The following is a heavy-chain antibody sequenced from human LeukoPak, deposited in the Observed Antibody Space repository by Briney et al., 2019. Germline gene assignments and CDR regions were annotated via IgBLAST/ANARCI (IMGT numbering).Heavy chain of an antibody. CDR2: IWYDGSNK. CDR1: GFTFSSYG. J-gene: IGHJ4*02. V-gene: IGHV3-33*06. Sequence: GGSLRLSCAASGFTFSSYGMHWVRQAPGKGLEWVAVIWYDGSNKYYADSVKGRFTVSRDSSKNTLYLQMNSLRVEDTAVYYCAKATTVIDYWGQGTLVTVSS. D-gene: IGHD4-17*01. CDR3: AKATTVIDY.